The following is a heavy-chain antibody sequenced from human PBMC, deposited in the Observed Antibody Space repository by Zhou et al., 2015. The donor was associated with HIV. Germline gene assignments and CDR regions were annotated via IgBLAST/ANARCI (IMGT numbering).Heavy chain of an antibody. CDR2: LDPYSGDT. CDR3: ARVVRGVGAYFDY. Sequence: VQLVQSGAELKKPGASVKVSCKASGGTFSSSGLSWVRQAPGQGLEWMGCLDPYSGDTDSAQKFQGRVTMTRDTSITTAYMDLTRLTSDDTAVYFCARVVRGVGAYFDYWGQGTLVTVSS. J-gene: IGHJ4*02. V-gene: IGHV1-2*02. CDR1: GGTFSSSG. D-gene: IGHD1-26*01.